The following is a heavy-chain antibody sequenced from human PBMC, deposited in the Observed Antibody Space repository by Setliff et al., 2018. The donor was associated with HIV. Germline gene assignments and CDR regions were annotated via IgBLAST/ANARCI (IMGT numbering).Heavy chain of an antibody. Sequence: PGGSLRLSCATSRFSFSAWWMSWVRQAPGKGLEWVSYISSSGSTIYYADSVKGRFITFRDNAKNSLYLQMNSLRAEDTAVYYCARESYNYGYNDWGQGTLVTVSS. CDR1: RFSFSAWW. CDR2: ISSSGSTI. V-gene: IGHV3-11*04. J-gene: IGHJ4*02. CDR3: ARESYNYGYND. D-gene: IGHD5-18*01.